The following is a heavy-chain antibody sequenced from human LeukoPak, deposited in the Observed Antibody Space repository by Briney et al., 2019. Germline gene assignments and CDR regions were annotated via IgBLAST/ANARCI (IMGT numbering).Heavy chain of an antibody. D-gene: IGHD6-19*01. V-gene: IGHV3-23*01. CDR2: ISGSGDVS. CDR1: GFTFVGYA. J-gene: IGHJ4*02. CDR3: AREKWSSGWPLDY. Sequence: GGSLRLSCAASGFTFVGYAMNWVRQAPGKGLEWVSAISGSGDVSYYADSVKGRFTLSRDNSKNTLYLQMNSLRADDTAVYYCAREKWSSGWPLDYWGQGTLVTVSS.